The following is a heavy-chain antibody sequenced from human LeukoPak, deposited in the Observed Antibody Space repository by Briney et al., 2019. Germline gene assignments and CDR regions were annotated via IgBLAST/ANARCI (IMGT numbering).Heavy chain of an antibody. V-gene: IGHV4-59*11. Sequence: SETLSLTCTVSGGSISNHYWSWTRQPPGKGLEWIGYIYYSGNTNYNPSLKSRVTISVDTSMNQLSLMLRSVTAADTAVYYCARSLDILTSSDFALDVWGQGTTVTVSS. D-gene: IGHD3-9*01. J-gene: IGHJ6*02. CDR3: ARSLDILTSSDFALDV. CDR2: IYYSGNT. CDR1: GGSISNHY.